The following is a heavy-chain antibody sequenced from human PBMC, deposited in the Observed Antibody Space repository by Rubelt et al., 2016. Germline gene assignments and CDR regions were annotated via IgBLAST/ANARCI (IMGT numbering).Heavy chain of an antibody. D-gene: IGHD6-19*01. CDR3: AKDGRYASGWYEAYDY. CDR1: TFSSYW. Sequence: TFSSYWMHWVRQAPGKGLVWVSRINSDGSSTSYADSVKGRFTISRDNSKNTLYLQMNNLRAEDTAVYYCAKDGRYASGWYEAYDYWGQGTLVTVSS. V-gene: IGHV3-74*01. J-gene: IGHJ4*02. CDR2: INSDGSST.